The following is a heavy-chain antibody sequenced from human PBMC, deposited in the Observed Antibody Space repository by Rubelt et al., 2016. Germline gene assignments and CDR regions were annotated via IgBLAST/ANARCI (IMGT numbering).Heavy chain of an antibody. CDR2: IKSKTDGGTT. CDR1: GFTFSNAW. D-gene: IGHD6-19*01. CDR3: TTDTIGEWLVWEYFQH. Sequence: ESGGGLVKPGGSLRLSCAASGFTFSNAWMNWVRQAPGKGLEWVGRIKSKTDGGTTDYAAPVKGRFTISRDDSKNTLYLQMNSLKTEDTAVYYCTTDTIGEWLVWEYFQHWGQGTLVTVSS. J-gene: IGHJ1*01. V-gene: IGHV3-15*07.